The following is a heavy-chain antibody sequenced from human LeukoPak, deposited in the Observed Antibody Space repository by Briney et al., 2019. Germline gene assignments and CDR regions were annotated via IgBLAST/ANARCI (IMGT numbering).Heavy chain of an antibody. D-gene: IGHD3-10*01. Sequence: ASVKVSCKTSGYTFTDYYIHWVRQAPGQGPEWMGWINPNSGGTNYAQNLQGRVTMTRDTSISTAYMELSRLRSDDTAVYFCARGGVDHYGSGTYYLMYYFDHWGQGALVTVSS. CDR2: INPNSGGT. CDR1: GYTFTDYY. CDR3: ARGGVDHYGSGTYYLMYYFDH. V-gene: IGHV1-2*02. J-gene: IGHJ4*02.